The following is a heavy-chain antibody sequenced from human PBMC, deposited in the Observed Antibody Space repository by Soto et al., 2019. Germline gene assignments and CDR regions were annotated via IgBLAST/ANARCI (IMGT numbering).Heavy chain of an antibody. V-gene: IGHV3-33*01. J-gene: IGHJ6*02. D-gene: IGHD3-10*01. CDR2: IRYDGSNE. Sequence: QVQLVESGGGVVQPGRSLRLSCAASGFTFRSYGMYWVRQAPGKGLEWLAIIRYDGSNEYYAESVKGRFTISRDNSQNTLYLQMNCLRLDDTAVYYCARDRTFYGSGSVGMAVWGQGTTVTVSS. CDR1: GFTFRSYG. CDR3: ARDRTFYGSGSVGMAV.